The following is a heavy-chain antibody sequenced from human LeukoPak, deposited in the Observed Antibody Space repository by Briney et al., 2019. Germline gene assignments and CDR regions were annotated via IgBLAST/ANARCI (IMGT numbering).Heavy chain of an antibody. CDR1: GFTFSSYA. Sequence: GSLRLSCAASGFTFSSYAMTWVRQPPGKGLEWIGSIYYSGNTYYYPPLKSRVTISVDTSKNQFSLRLSSVTAADTAVYYCARHAPIKTTVTTSHAFDIWGQGTMVTVSS. CDR3: ARHAPIKTTVTTSHAFDI. D-gene: IGHD4-17*01. J-gene: IGHJ3*02. CDR2: IYYSGNT. V-gene: IGHV4-39*01.